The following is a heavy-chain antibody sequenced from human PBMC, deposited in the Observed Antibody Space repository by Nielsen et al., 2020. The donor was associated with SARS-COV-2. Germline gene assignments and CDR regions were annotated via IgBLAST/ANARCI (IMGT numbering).Heavy chain of an antibody. CDR2: ISSSSSYI. J-gene: IGHJ5*02. V-gene: IGHV3-21*01. CDR1: GFTFSSYS. CDR3: ARDRAVVVTAIRGWFDP. D-gene: IGHD2-21*02. Sequence: GGSLRLSCAASGFTFSSYSMNWVRQPPGKGLEWVSSISSSSSYIYYADSVKGRFTISRDNAKNSLYLQMNSLRAEDTAVYYCARDRAVVVTAIRGWFDPWGQGTLVTVAS.